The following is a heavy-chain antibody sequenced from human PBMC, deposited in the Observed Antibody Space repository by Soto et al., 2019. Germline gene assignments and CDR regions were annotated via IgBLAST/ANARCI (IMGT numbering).Heavy chain of an antibody. CDR1: GGSISSGGYS. V-gene: IGHV4-30-2*01. CDR3: ASSRTPQGGFDP. J-gene: IGHJ5*02. CDR2: IYHSGST. Sequence: TLSLTCAVSGGSISSGGYSWSWIRQPPGKGLEWIGYIYHSGSTYYNPSLKSRVTISVDRSKNQFSLKLSSVTAADTAVYYCASSRTPQGGFDPWGQGTLVTVSS. D-gene: IGHD2-2*01.